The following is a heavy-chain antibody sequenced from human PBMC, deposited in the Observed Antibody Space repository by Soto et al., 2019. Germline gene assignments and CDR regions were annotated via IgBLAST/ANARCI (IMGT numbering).Heavy chain of an antibody. CDR3: ARASGHIVVVVAATPGTLDYYYGMDV. CDR1: GGTFSSYA. D-gene: IGHD2-15*01. V-gene: IGHV1-69*13. CDR2: IIPIFGTA. J-gene: IGHJ6*02. Sequence: SVKVSCKASGGTFSSYAISWVRQAPGQGLEWMGGIIPIFGTANYAQKFQGRVTITADESTSTAYMELSSLRSEDTAVYYCARASGHIVVVVAATPGTLDYYYGMDVWGQGTTVTVSS.